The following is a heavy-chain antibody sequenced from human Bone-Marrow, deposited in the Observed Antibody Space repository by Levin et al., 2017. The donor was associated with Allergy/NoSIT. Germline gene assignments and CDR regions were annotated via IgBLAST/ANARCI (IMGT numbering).Heavy chain of an antibody. Sequence: GESLKISCAASGFTFSDYYMSWIRQAPGKGLEWVSYISSSGSTIYYADSVKGRFTISRDNAKNSLYLQMNSLRAEDTAVYYCARVFRIAAARTQMENWFDPWGQGTLVTVSS. V-gene: IGHV3-11*01. D-gene: IGHD6-13*01. CDR2: ISSSGSTI. CDR1: GFTFSDYY. J-gene: IGHJ5*02. CDR3: ARVFRIAAARTQMENWFDP.